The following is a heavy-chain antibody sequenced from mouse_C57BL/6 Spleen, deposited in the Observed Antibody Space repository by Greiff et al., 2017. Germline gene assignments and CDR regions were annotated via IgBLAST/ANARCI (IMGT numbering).Heavy chain of an antibody. Sequence: LVESGPELVKPGASVKISCKASGYTFTDYYINWVKQRPGQGLEWIGWIFPGSGSTYYNEKFKGKATLTVDKSSSTAYMLLSSLTSEDSAVYFCARKDYGNSYYFDYWGQGTTLTVSS. J-gene: IGHJ2*01. CDR3: ARKDYGNSYYFDY. D-gene: IGHD2-1*01. CDR2: IFPGSGST. V-gene: IGHV1-75*01. CDR1: GYTFTDYY.